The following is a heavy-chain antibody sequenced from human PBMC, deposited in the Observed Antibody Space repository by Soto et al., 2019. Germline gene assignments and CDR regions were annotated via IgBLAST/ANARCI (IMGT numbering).Heavy chain of an antibody. D-gene: IGHD3-3*01. CDR1: GGTFSTYI. J-gene: IGHJ3*01. V-gene: IGHV1-69*08. CDR2: IIPIPDIT. Sequence: QVQLVQSGAEVRKPGSSVKVSCKAPGGTFSTYIISWVRQAPGQGLEWMGRIIPIPDITNYAQKFQGRVTVTADRSPSKAYIELTTLYSEDTAVYYCARDRITTRGDAFDLWGQGTMVTVSS. CDR3: ARDRITTRGDAFDL.